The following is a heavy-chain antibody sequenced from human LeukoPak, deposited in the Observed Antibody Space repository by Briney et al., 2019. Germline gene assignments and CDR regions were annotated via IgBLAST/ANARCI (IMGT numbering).Heavy chain of an antibody. CDR3: ARVGYYYGSGSYKNHALDV. Sequence: GGSLRLSCAGSGFALKSYSLSWVRQAPGKGLEWVSSISSTSAYIYYADSVKGRFTISRDNVDNVVYLQMNSLGAEDTAVYYCARVGYYYGSGSYKNHALDVWGQGTTVTVSS. CDR1: GFALKSYS. V-gene: IGHV3-21*01. CDR2: ISSTSAYI. D-gene: IGHD3-10*01. J-gene: IGHJ6*02.